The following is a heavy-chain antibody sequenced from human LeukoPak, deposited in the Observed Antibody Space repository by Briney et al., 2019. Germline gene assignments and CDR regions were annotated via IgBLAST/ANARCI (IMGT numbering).Heavy chain of an antibody. D-gene: IGHD3-22*01. Sequence: GGSLRLSCAASGFTFSSYPMHWVRQAPGKGLEWVAVISYDGSEKHYADPVKGRFTISRDNSKNTLYLQMNSLRVEDTAVYYCATYRRGYHDSSESYYFDYWGQGTLVTVSS. V-gene: IGHV3-30-3*01. CDR2: ISYDGSEK. CDR3: ATYRRGYHDSSESYYFDY. CDR1: GFTFSSYP. J-gene: IGHJ4*02.